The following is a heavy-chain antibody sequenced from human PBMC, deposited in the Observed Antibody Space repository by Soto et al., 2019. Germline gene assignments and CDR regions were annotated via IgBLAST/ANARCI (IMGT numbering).Heavy chain of an antibody. CDR3: ARTVLGPDLLADSFVDYYYYMAV. Sequence: QVQLQESGPGLVRPSETLSLTCTVSGGSISNFYWSWIRQPPGKGLEWIGYVYYTGSTSYNPSLSRRVTFSADSSRGQFSLRLNSVTAADTAVYYCARTVLGPDLLADSFVDYYYYMAVWGQGTTVTVSS. V-gene: IGHV4-59*08. CDR2: VYYTGST. CDR1: GGSISNFY. J-gene: IGHJ6*03. D-gene: IGHD3-9*01.